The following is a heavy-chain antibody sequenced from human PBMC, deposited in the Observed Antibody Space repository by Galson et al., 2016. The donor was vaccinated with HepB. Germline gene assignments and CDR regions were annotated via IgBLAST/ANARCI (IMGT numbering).Heavy chain of an antibody. Sequence: SLRLSCAASGFSFSRYWMAWVRQAPGKGLEWVGNIRADGTENDYVDSVRGRFTMSRDNAQRSLFPQMTSLRAEDTAVYYCARENHWKLDQWGQGTLVTVSS. J-gene: IGHJ5*02. V-gene: IGHV3-7*03. CDR1: GFSFSRYW. CDR2: IRADGTEN. D-gene: IGHD1-1*01. CDR3: ARENHWKLDQ.